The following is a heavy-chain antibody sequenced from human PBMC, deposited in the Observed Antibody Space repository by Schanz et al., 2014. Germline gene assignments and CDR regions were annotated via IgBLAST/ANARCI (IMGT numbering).Heavy chain of an antibody. V-gene: IGHV1-69*02. Sequence: QVQLVRSGAEVKKPGSSVKVSCTASGGTFSSYTISWIRQAPGQGLEWMGRIIPVLAIADYAQKFQGRVTITADKSTSTASMELSSLRSEDTAVYYCAGTYCSSTSCYTGYYYMDVWGKGTTVTVSS. CDR1: GGTFSSYT. D-gene: IGHD2-2*02. J-gene: IGHJ6*03. CDR3: AGTYCSSTSCYTGYYYMDV. CDR2: IIPVLAIA.